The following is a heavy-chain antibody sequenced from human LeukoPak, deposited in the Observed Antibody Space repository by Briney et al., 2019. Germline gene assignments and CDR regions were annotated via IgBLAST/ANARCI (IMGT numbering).Heavy chain of an antibody. J-gene: IGHJ4*02. CDR2: ISSSSSHT. Sequence: PGGSLRLSCAASGFTLSSNYMNWVRQAPGKGLEWVSSISSSSSHTYYADSLRGRFTISRDNAKNSLYLQMNSLRVEDAAVYHCARTSTGFDYWGQGTLVTVSS. V-gene: IGHV3-21*01. D-gene: IGHD2-8*02. CDR3: ARTSTGFDY. CDR1: GFTLSSNY.